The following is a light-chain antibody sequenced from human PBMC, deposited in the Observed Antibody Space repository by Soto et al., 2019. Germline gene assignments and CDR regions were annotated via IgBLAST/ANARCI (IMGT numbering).Light chain of an antibody. Sequence: DIQMTQSPSSLSASVGDRVTIAFQASQDISYYLNWYQQKPGKAPKLLIYDASNLETGVPSRFSGSGSGTDFTFTISSLQPEDFGTYYCQQYDNLITFGQGTRLEIK. CDR2: DAS. CDR1: QDISYY. J-gene: IGKJ5*01. V-gene: IGKV1-33*01. CDR3: QQYDNLIT.